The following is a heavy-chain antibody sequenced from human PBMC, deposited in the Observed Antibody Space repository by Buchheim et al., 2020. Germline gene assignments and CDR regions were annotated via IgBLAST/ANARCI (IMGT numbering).Heavy chain of an antibody. J-gene: IGHJ4*02. CDR1: GFTFSAYS. V-gene: IGHV3-30-3*02. Sequence: QVQLVESGGGVVQPGTSLRLSCAASGFTFSAYSMHWVRQAPGKGLEWVAVISNDGYDIYYADSVKGRFSISRANSHNTLFMQMNSLRVDDTALYYCAKPTVTESTRYFDSWGQGTL. CDR3: AKPTVTESTRYFDS. CDR2: ISNDGYDI. D-gene: IGHD4-17*01.